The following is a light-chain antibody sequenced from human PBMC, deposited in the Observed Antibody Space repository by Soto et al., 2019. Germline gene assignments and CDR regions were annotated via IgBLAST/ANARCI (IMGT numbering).Light chain of an antibody. CDR3: QQYYSYPWT. V-gene: IGKV1-8*01. CDR1: QYISSY. Sequence: AIRMTQSPSSLSASTGDRVTISCRASQYISSYVAWFQQKPGRAPKLLISAASTLQSGVPSRFSGSGSGTDLTLTINCLQSEDFATYYCQQYYSYPWTFGQGTKVDI. CDR2: AAS. J-gene: IGKJ1*01.